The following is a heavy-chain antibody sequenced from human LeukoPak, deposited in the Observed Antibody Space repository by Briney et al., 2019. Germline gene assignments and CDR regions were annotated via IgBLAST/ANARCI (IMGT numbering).Heavy chain of an antibody. CDR2: ISSSSSYI. V-gene: IGHV3-21*01. CDR3: ARTTYSSGWYYY. J-gene: IGHJ4*02. Sequence: GGSLRLSCAASGFTFSSYSMNWVRQAPGKGLEWVSSISSSSSYIYYADSVKGRFTMSRDNAKNSLYLQMNSLRAEDTAVYYCARTTYSSGWYYYWGQGTLVTVSS. D-gene: IGHD6-19*01. CDR1: GFTFSSYS.